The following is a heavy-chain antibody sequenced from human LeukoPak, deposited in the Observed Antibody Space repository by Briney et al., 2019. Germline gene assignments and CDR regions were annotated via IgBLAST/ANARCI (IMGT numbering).Heavy chain of an antibody. CDR1: GFTFNSYA. V-gene: IGHV3-30-3*01. CDR3: SRDPYYDFWSGDYSLYYSMDV. CDR2: ISNDGSNK. Sequence: GGSLRLSCAASGFTFNSYAMHWVRQAPGKGLEWVAVISNDGSNKYYGDSVKGRFIISRDNSKNTLYLQMNSLRAEDTAVYSCSRDPYYDFWSGDYSLYYSMDVWGQGTTVTVSS. D-gene: IGHD3-3*01. J-gene: IGHJ6*02.